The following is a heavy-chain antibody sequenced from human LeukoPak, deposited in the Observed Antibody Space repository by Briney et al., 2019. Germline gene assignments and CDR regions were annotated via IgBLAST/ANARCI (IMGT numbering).Heavy chain of an antibody. J-gene: IGHJ5*02. D-gene: IGHD1-26*01. Sequence: SVKVSCKTSGGTFTSYAITWVRQAPGQGLEWMGKIIPISGTTNYAQKFQGRVTFTADESTSTAYMELSSLRAEDTALYYCARKLRLGGNWFDPWGQGTLVTVSS. CDR2: IIPISGTT. V-gene: IGHV1-69*13. CDR3: ARKLRLGGNWFDP. CDR1: GGTFTSYA.